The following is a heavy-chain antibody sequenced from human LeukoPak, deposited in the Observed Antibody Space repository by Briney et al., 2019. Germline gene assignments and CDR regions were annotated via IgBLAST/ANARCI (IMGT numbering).Heavy chain of an antibody. CDR2: INPSGGST. J-gene: IGHJ1*01. CDR3: ARDMVHSGYFQH. CDR1: GYTFTTYY. Sequence: ASVKVSCKASGYTFTTYYMHWVRQAPGQGLEWMGIINPSGGSTTYAQKFQGRVTMTRDMSTSTVYMELSSLRSEDTALYYCARDMVHSGYFQHWGQGTLVTVSS. V-gene: IGHV1-46*01. D-gene: IGHD1-26*01.